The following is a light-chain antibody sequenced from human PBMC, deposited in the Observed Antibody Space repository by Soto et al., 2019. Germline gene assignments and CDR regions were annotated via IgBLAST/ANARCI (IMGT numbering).Light chain of an antibody. CDR1: QSVSSK. CDR2: DTS. CDR3: QQYSNWPPIT. J-gene: IGKJ5*01. Sequence: EMVMTQSPATLSVSPGERATLSCRASQSVSSKLAWYQQRPGQAPRLLIYDTSTRATGIPARFSGSGSGTEFALTISSLQSEDFAVYYGQQYSNWPPITFGQGTRLEIK. V-gene: IGKV3-15*01.